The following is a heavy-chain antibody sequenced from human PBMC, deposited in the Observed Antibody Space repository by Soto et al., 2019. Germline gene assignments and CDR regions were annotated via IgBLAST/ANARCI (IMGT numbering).Heavy chain of an antibody. D-gene: IGHD2-15*01. CDR2: IDPSGGST. V-gene: IGHV1-46*03. CDR3: ARNGHGYCSGGSCQNWLDP. J-gene: IGHJ5*02. CDR1: RYTFTSYY. Sequence: GVPVKVSCKASRYTFTSYYMHWARQAPGKGLEWMGIIDPSGGSTSYAQKFQGRVTMTTDTSTSTVYMELSSLRSEDTAVYFCARNGHGYCSGGSCQNWLDPWGQGTLVTVSS.